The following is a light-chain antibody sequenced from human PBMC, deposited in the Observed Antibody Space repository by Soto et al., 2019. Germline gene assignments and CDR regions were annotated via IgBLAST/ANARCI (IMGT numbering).Light chain of an antibody. CDR1: QSVTSNY. V-gene: IGKV3-20*01. J-gene: IGKJ1*01. CDR3: QHYVTSLTT. Sequence: EIILTQSPDTLSLSPGERATLSCRASQSVTSNYLAWYQQKPGQAPRLXSFGASIRVTGIPDRFIGSGSGTEFTPTISRLEPEDFEVYYCQHYVTSLTTFGQGTKVDIK. CDR2: GAS.